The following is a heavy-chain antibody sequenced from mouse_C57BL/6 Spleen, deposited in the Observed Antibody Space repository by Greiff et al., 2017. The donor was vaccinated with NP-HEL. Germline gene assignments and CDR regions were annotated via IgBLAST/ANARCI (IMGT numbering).Heavy chain of an antibody. CDR2: INPYNGGT. D-gene: IGHD2-4*01. Sequence: EVQLQQSGPVLVKPGASVKMSCKASGYTFTDYYMNWVKQSPGKSLEWIGVINPYNGGTSYNQKFKGKATLTVDKSSSTAYMELNSLTSEDSAVYYCARSIDYFYAMDYWGQGTSVTVSS. CDR3: ARSIDYFYAMDY. V-gene: IGHV1-19*01. J-gene: IGHJ4*01. CDR1: GYTFTDYY.